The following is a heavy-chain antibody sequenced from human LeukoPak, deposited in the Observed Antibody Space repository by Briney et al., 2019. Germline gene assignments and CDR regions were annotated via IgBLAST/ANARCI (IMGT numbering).Heavy chain of an antibody. CDR2: INPSGGST. D-gene: IGHD3-22*01. V-gene: IGHV1-46*01. J-gene: IGHJ4*02. CDR1: GYIFTNYY. CDR3: ARDLASSGYYWD. Sequence: ASVKVSCKASGYIFTNYYMHWVRQAPGQGLEWMGIINPSGGSTSYAQKFQGRATMTRDTSTSTVYMELSSLRSEDTAVYFCARDLASSGYYWDWGQGTLVTVSS.